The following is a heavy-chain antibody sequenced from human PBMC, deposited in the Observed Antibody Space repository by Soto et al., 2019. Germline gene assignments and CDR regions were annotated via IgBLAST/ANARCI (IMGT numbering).Heavy chain of an antibody. Sequence: GGSLRLSCAASGFTFDDYAMHWVRQAPGKGPEWVSGISWNSGSIGYADSVKGRFTISRDNAKNSLYLQMNSLRAEDTALYYCAKDSSSWTLDYWGQGTLVTVSS. D-gene: IGHD6-13*01. CDR1: GFTFDDYA. CDR2: ISWNSGSI. CDR3: AKDSSSWTLDY. V-gene: IGHV3-9*01. J-gene: IGHJ4*02.